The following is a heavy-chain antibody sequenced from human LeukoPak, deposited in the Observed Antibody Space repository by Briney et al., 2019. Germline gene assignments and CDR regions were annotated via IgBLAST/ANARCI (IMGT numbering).Heavy chain of an antibody. D-gene: IGHD3-10*01. CDR3: ARAPLRGVTAFDY. CDR2: IYSGGST. V-gene: IGHV3-53*01. CDR1: GFTVSSNY. J-gene: IGHJ4*02. Sequence: GGSLRLSCAASGFTVSSNYMSWVRQAPGKGLEWVSVIYSGGSTYYADSAKGRFTISRDNSKNTLYLQMNSLRAEDTAVYYCARAPLRGVTAFDYWGQGTLVTVSS.